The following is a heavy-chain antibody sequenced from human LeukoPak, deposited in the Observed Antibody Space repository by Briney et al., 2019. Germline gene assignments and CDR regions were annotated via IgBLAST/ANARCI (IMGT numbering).Heavy chain of an antibody. Sequence: SETLSLTCTVSGGSIDIYYWNWIRQPAGKGLEWIGRIFASGITNCNPSLKSRVTMSVDTSKNQFSLNLSSVTAADTAVYYCARESSGTYYNPLGYMDVWGKGTTVTVSS. CDR1: GGSIDIYY. CDR2: IFASGIT. D-gene: IGHD3-10*01. V-gene: IGHV4-4*07. J-gene: IGHJ6*03. CDR3: ARESSGTYYNPLGYMDV.